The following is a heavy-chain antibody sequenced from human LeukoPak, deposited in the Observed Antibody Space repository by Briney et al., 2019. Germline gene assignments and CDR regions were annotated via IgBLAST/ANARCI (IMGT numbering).Heavy chain of an antibody. CDR3: ARSSPGGINGYSFDY. J-gene: IGHJ4*02. V-gene: IGHV1-8*02. D-gene: IGHD5-24*01. Sequence: ASVKVSCKASGYTFKNYDINWVRQAPGQGLEWMGCMNPNSGNTGFAQKFQDRVSMTRDTSINTAYMELTSLRSGDTAVYYGARSSPGGINGYSFDYWGQGTLVTVYS. CDR1: GYTFKNYD. CDR2: MNPNSGNT.